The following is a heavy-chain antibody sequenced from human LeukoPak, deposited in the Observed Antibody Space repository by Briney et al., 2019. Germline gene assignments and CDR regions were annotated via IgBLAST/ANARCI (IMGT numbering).Heavy chain of an antibody. D-gene: IGHD3-9*01. Sequence: GGSLRLSCAASGVTFSSYAMSWVRQAPGKGLEWVSAISGSGGSTYYADSVKGRFTISRDNSKNTLYLQMNSLRAEDTAVYYCAKVQGYDILTGYYGDGFDYWGQGTLVTVSS. CDR3: AKVQGYDILTGYYGDGFDY. J-gene: IGHJ4*02. V-gene: IGHV3-23*01. CDR2: ISGSGGST. CDR1: GVTFSSYA.